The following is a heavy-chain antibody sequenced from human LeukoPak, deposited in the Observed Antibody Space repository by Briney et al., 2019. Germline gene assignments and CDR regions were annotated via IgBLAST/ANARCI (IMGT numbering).Heavy chain of an antibody. CDR2: IYYSGGT. D-gene: IGHD3-3*01. CDR3: AREKAYYDFWSGFE. CDR1: GGSISSYY. J-gene: IGHJ4*02. V-gene: IGHV4-59*12. Sequence: PSETLSLTCTVSGGSISSYYWTWIRQPPGKGLEWIGYIYYSGGTNYNPSLKSRVTISVDTSKNQFSLKLISVTAADTAVYYCAREKAYYDFWSGFEWGQGTLVTVSS.